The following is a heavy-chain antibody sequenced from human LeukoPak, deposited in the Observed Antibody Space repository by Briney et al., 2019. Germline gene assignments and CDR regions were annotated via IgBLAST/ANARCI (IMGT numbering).Heavy chain of an antibody. D-gene: IGHD1-14*01. CDR1: GFTFSSYW. V-gene: IGHV3-7*01. J-gene: IGHJ4*02. CDR2: IKQDGSEK. Sequence: GSLRLSCTASGFTFSSYWMTWVRQAPGKWLEWVANIKQDGSEKYYVDSVKGRFTISRDNAKNSLYLQMNSLRAEDTSMYYCARDWSRYSYRGQGTLVTVSS. CDR3: ARDWSRYSY.